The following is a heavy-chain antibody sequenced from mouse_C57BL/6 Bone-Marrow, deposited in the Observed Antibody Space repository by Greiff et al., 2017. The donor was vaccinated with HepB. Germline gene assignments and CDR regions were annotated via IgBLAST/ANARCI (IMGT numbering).Heavy chain of an antibody. CDR1: GFSLTSYG. V-gene: IGHV2-6-1*01. CDR2: IWSDGST. D-gene: IGHD1-1*01. CDR3: ARHEDHYYGSSPYYAMDY. Sequence: VMLVESGPGLVAPSQSLSITCTVSGFSLTSYGVHWVRQPPGKGLEWLVVIWSDGSTTYNSALKSRLSISKDNSKSQVFLKMNSLQTDDTAMYYCARHEDHYYGSSPYYAMDYWGQGTSVTVSS. J-gene: IGHJ4*01.